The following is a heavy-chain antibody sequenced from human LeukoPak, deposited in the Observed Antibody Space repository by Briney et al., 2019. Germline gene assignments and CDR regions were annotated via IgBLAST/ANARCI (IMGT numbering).Heavy chain of an antibody. V-gene: IGHV3-9*01. J-gene: IGHJ6*02. Sequence: GGSLRLSCAASGFTFDDYAMHWVRQAPGKGLEWVSGISWNSGSIGYADSVKGRFTISRDNAKNSLYLQMNSLRAEDTALYYCAKDKVAAAGGYYYYYGMDVWGQGTTVTVSS. CDR1: GFTFDDYA. D-gene: IGHD6-13*01. CDR2: ISWNSGSI. CDR3: AKDKVAAAGGYYYYYGMDV.